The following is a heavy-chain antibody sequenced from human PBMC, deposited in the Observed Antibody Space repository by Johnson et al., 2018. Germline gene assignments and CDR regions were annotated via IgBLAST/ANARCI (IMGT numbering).Heavy chain of an antibody. Sequence: EQLGECGGGLVKAGGSLRLSCAASGFTFSDYYMSWIRQAPGKGLEWVSYISGSGTPQYYADSVKGRFTTSRDNAKNSLYLQMNSLRAEDTAVYYCAKGRYGTSMDVWGQGTTVTVSS. J-gene: IGHJ6*02. CDR3: AKGRYGTSMDV. CDR2: ISGSGTPQ. D-gene: IGHD3-16*01. CDR1: GFTFSDYY. V-gene: IGHV3-11*01.